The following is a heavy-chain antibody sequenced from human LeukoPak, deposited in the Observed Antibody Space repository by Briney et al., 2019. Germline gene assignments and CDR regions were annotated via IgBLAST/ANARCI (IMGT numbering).Heavy chain of an antibody. CDR1: GCSVSSGRYY. J-gene: IGHJ4*02. D-gene: IGHD1-1*01. V-gene: IGHV4-61*01. Sequence: SETLSLTCTVSGCSVSSGRYYWSWIRQPPGKALEWSGYFYYSGSTNYNPSLKTRVTISVDTSKNQFSLKVSSVTAADTAVYYCARKRTGDQGYYFDYWGQGTLVTVSS. CDR3: ARKRTGDQGYYFDY. CDR2: FYYSGST.